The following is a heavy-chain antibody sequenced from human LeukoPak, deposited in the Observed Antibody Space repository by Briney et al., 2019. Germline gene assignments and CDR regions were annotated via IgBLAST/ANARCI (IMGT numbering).Heavy chain of an antibody. CDR3: AREHSSYAFDI. D-gene: IGHD2-2*01. J-gene: IGHJ3*02. Sequence: GGSLRLSCAASGFTFSSYSMNWVRQAPGKGLEWVSSISSSSSYIYYADSVKGRFTISRDNAKNSLYLQMNSLRAEDTAVYYCAREHSSYAFDIWGQGTMVTVSS. CDR2: ISSSSSYI. CDR1: GFTFSSYS. V-gene: IGHV3-21*01.